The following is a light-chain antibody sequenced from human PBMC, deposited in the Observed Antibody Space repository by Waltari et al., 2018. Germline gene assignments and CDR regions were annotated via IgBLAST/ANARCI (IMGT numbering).Light chain of an antibody. V-gene: IGKV1-5*03. J-gene: IGKJ1*01. CDR1: QSVNRW. CDR2: KPS. CDR3: QQYEAFPVT. Sequence: DIQMIQSPSTLSPSVGDRVSFTCRARQSVNRWLAWYQRKPGKAPKLLSSKPSALQVGVGPRCSGGGSGTEFTLTISNLQPDDSSTYYCQQYEAFPVTFGHGTKVEIK.